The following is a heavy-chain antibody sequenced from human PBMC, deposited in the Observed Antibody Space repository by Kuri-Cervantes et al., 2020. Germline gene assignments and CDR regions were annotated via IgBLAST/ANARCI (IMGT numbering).Heavy chain of an antibody. D-gene: IGHD3-10*01. CDR2: INQGGGEK. CDR3: ANSGGSGSYTGS. V-gene: IGHV3-7*01. CDR1: GFTFSNYW. Sequence: GGSLRLTCAASGFTFSNYWMSWVRQAPGKGLEWVANINQGGGEKYYVDSVKGRFTISRDNAKNSLYLQMHSLTAEDTAVYYCANSGGSGSYTGSWGQGTLVTVSS. J-gene: IGHJ5*02.